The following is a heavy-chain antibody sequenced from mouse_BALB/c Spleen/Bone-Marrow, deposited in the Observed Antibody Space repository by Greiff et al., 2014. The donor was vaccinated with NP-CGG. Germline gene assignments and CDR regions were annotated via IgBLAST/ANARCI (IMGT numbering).Heavy chain of an antibody. Sequence: AELVKPGASVKLSCKASGYTFTSYYMYWVRQRPGQGLEWIGEINPINGGTNFSEKFKSRATLTVDKSSSTAFMQLSTLTSEDSAVYYCTRSNYGYWYFDVWGAGTTVAVSS. CDR3: TRSNYGYWYFDV. CDR1: GYTFTSYY. D-gene: IGHD1-1*01. CDR2: INPINGGT. V-gene: IGHV1S81*02. J-gene: IGHJ1*01.